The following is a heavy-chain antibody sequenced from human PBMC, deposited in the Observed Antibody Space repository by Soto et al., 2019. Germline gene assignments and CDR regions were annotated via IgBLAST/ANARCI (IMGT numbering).Heavy chain of an antibody. V-gene: IGHV1-2*04. J-gene: IGHJ3*02. D-gene: IGHD3-22*01. CDR3: ARDGFHYYDSSGYAAPNNDAFDI. Sequence: ASVKVSCKASGYTFTGYYMHWVRQAPGQGLEWMGWINPNSGGTNYAQKFQGWVTMTRDTSISTAYMELSRLRSDDTAVYYCARDGFHYYDSSGYAAPNNDAFDIWGQGTMVTVSS. CDR2: INPNSGGT. CDR1: GYTFTGYY.